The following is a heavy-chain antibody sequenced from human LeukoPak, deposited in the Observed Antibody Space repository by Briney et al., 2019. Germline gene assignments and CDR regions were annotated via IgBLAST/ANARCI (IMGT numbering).Heavy chain of an antibody. Sequence: SETLSLTCAVYGGSFSGYYWSWIRQPPGRGLEWIGEINHSGSTNYNPSLKSRVIISIDTSKNQFSLKLSSVTAADTADYYCARLLPRTGTTAYYFHNDMDVWGKGTTVTISS. V-gene: IGHV4-34*01. CDR2: INHSGST. D-gene: IGHD1-1*01. J-gene: IGHJ6*03. CDR1: GGSFSGYY. CDR3: ARLLPRTGTTAYYFHNDMDV.